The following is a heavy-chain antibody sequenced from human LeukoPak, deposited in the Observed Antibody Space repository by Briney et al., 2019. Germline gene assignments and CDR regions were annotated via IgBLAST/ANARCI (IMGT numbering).Heavy chain of an antibody. CDR3: ASPRGIYCSSTSCGEIDY. V-gene: IGHV3-33*01. J-gene: IGHJ4*02. D-gene: IGHD2-2*01. Sequence: PGRSLRLSCTASGFTFSNYGLLWVRQAAGKGLEWMAIIWYDGSKKYYGDSVKGRFTISRDDSKNTLFLQMNSLRAEDTAVYYCASPRGIYCSSTSCGEIDYWGQGTLVTVSS. CDR2: IWYDGSKK. CDR1: GFTFSNYG.